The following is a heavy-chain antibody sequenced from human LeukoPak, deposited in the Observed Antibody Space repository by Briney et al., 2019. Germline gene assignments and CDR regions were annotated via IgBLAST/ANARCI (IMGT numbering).Heavy chain of an antibody. J-gene: IGHJ4*02. V-gene: IGHV3-49*03. CDR1: GFTFGDYA. Sequence: GGSLRLSCTASGFTFGDYAMSWFRQTPGKGLEWVGFIRSNTYGGTAEYAASVKGRFTISRDDSKSIAYLQMNSLKTEDTAVYYCTKGDYHAYWGQGTLATVSS. CDR2: IRSNTYGGTA. CDR3: TKGDYHAY.